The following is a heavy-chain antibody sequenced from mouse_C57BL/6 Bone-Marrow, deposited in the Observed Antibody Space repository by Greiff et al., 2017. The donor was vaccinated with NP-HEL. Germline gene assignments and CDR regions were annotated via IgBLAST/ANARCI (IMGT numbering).Heavy chain of an antibody. Sequence: QVQLQQSGAELARPGASVKLSCKASGYTFTSYGISWVKQRTGQGLEWIGEIYPRSGNTYYIEKFKGKATLTADKSSSTAYMELRSLTSEDSAVYFCARRGQLRLLSWFAYWGQGTLVTVSA. CDR3: ARRGQLRLLSWFAY. V-gene: IGHV1-81*01. CDR1: GYTFTSYG. CDR2: IYPRSGNT. D-gene: IGHD3-2*02. J-gene: IGHJ3*01.